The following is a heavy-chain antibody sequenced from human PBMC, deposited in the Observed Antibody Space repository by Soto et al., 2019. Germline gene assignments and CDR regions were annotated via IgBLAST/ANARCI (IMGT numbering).Heavy chain of an antibody. J-gene: IGHJ4*02. CDR2: ISDGSAYI. D-gene: IGHD2-2*01. CDR1: GFTFSRSN. V-gene: IGHV3-21*01. CDR3: TRAYSSSFAD. Sequence: GGSLRLSCVASGFTFSRSNMKWVRQAPGKGLEWVSSISDGSAYIYYADSVKGRFTVSRDNAKNSLYLQMDSLRVEDTAVYYCTRAYSSSFADWGQGTLVTVSS.